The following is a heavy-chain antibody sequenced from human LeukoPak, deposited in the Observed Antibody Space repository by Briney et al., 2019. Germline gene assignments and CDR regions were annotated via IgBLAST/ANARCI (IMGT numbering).Heavy chain of an antibody. CDR2: IGCGGSIK. Sequence: PGGSLRLSCAASGLTLSWYAIHWVRQAPGKGLEWVTLIGCGGSIKYYADPVKGRVTISRDNSKNTLSLRMNSLRAEDTAVYYCARDLQETYYDFWSGYYNHLVGVPQNYYYYYMDVWGKGTTVTVSS. V-gene: IGHV3-30*02. D-gene: IGHD3-3*01. J-gene: IGHJ6*03. CDR3: ARDLQETYYDFWSGYYNHLVGVPQNYYYYYMDV. CDR1: GLTLSWYA.